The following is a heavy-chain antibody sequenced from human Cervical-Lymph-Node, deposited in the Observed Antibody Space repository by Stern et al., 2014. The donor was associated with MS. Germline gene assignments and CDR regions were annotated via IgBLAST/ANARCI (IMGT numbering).Heavy chain of an antibody. CDR3: ATHRGRVTYYYGMDV. CDR2: FDTEHGET. D-gene: IGHD2-21*02. Sequence: MQLVESGAEVKKPGASVKVSCKVSGYTLSEISMHWVRQAPGKGLEWMGGFDTEHGETRYAHKFQVRVTMAEDRSTDTAYMELSSLRSEDTAVYYCATHRGRVTYYYGMDVWGQGTTVTVSS. CDR1: GYTLSEIS. J-gene: IGHJ6*02. V-gene: IGHV1-24*01.